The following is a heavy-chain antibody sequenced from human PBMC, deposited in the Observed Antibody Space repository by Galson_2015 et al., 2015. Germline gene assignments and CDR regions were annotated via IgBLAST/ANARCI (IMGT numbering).Heavy chain of an antibody. CDR3: ARDLIDYGAISYYYGMDD. J-gene: IGHJ6*02. D-gene: IGHD3-16*01. V-gene: IGHV3-33*01. Sequence: SLRLSCAPSGFTFSSYGMHWVRQAPGKGLEWVSGICYDGSNTDYADSMKGRFTISRDNSKNTLYLQINSLRAEETAVYYCARDLIDYGAISYYYGMDDWGQGAPVTVSS. CDR2: ICYDGSNT. CDR1: GFTFSSYG.